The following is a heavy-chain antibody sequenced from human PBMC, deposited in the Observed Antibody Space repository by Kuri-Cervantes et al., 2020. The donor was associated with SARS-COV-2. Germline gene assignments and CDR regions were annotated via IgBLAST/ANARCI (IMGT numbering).Heavy chain of an antibody. D-gene: IGHD2/OR15-2a*01. CDR2: ISWNSGSI. V-gene: IGHV3-9*03. Sequence: SLKISCAASGFTFDDYAMHWVRQAPGKGMEWVSGISWNSGSIGYADSVKGRFTISRDNAKNSLYLQMNSLRAEDMSLYYCATLLWSAFDIWGQGTMVTVSS. J-gene: IGHJ3*02. CDR1: GFTFDDYA. CDR3: ATLLWSAFDI.